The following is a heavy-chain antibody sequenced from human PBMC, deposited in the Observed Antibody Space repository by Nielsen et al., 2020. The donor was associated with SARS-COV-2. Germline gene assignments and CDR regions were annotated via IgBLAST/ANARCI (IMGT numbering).Heavy chain of an antibody. V-gene: IGHV3-48*01. J-gene: IGHJ6*02. CDR3: ARVITDGNYYYYYGMDV. Sequence: VRQAPGKGLDWVSYISTSSRTIYYADSVKGRFTISGDNAKNSLYLQMNSLRAEDTAVYYCARVITDGNYYYYYGMDVWGQGTTVTVSS. CDR2: ISTSSRTI. D-gene: IGHD3-10*01.